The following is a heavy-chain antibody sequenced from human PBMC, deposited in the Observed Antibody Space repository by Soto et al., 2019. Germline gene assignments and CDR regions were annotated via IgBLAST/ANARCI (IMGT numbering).Heavy chain of an antibody. CDR2: IYYSGST. J-gene: IGHJ5*02. D-gene: IGHD3-22*01. CDR3: ARDPVPEYDSSGYYYRPSSWFDP. V-gene: IGHV4-59*01. CDR1: GGSISSYY. Sequence: ETLSLTCTVSGGSISSYYWSWIRQPPGKGLEWIGYIYYSGSTNYNPSLKSRVTISVDTSKNQFSLKLSSVTAADTAVYYCARDPVPEYDSSGYYYRPSSWFDPWGQGTLVTVSS.